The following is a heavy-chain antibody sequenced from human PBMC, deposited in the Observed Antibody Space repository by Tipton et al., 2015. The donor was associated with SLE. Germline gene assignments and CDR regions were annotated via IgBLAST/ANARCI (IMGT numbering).Heavy chain of an antibody. CDR3: ASSKYYYYGMDV. V-gene: IGHV4-38-2*01. Sequence: TLSLTCAVSGYSISSGYYWGWIRQPPGKGLEWIGSIYHSGSTYYNPSLKSRVTISVDTSKNQFSLKLSSVTAADTAVYFCASSKYYYYGMDVWGQGTTVTVSS. CDR2: IYHSGST. D-gene: IGHD6-13*01. J-gene: IGHJ6*02. CDR1: GYSISSGYY.